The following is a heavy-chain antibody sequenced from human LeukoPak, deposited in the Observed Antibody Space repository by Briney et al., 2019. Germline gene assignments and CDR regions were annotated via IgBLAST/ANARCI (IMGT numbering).Heavy chain of an antibody. CDR1: GYTFTSYD. CDR2: MNPNSGNT. J-gene: IGHJ6*03. Sequence: GASVKVSCKASGYTFTSYDINWVRQATGQGLEWKGWMNPNSGNTGYAQKFQGRVTMTRNTAISTAYMELSSLRSEDTAVYYCARGGILRYFDWPPRTWSYYYYYYMDVWGKGTTVTVSS. CDR3: ARGGILRYFDWPPRTWSYYYYYYMDV. V-gene: IGHV1-8*01. D-gene: IGHD3-9*01.